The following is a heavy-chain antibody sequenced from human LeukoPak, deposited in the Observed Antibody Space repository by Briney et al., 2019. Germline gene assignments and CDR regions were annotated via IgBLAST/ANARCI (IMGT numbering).Heavy chain of an antibody. CDR1: GGSISNINSY. J-gene: IGHJ4*02. CDR2: IYNSGTT. CDR3: ASAYGSAYYFFDY. V-gene: IGHV4-39*01. Sequence: PSETLSLTCTVSGGSISNINSYWGWIRQPPGKGLEWIGSIYNSGTTYYNPSLKSRVTISVDTSKNQFSLKLSPVTAADTAVYYCASAYGSAYYFFDYWGQGTLVTVSP. D-gene: IGHD6-19*01.